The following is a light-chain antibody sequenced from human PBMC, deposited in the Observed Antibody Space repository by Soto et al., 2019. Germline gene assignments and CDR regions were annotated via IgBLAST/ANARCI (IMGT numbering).Light chain of an antibody. CDR1: SSNIGGNS. J-gene: IGLJ1*01. V-gene: IGLV1-51*01. CDR3: GSWDGRLRAYL. Sequence: QSVLTQPPSVSAAPGQKVTISCSGSSSNIGGNSVSWYQQLPGTTPKLLIYDDNKRPSGIPDRFSGSKSGTSATLGITGFQTGDAADYYCGSWDGRLRAYLLGTGTKVTV. CDR2: DDN.